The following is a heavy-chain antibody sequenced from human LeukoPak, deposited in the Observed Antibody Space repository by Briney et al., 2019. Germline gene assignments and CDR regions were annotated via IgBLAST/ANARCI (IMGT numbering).Heavy chain of an antibody. CDR2: MNEAGSDK. Sequence: PGGSLRLSCAASGFIFSRFWMSWLRQAPGKGLEWVAHMNEAGSDKYYVDSVKGRFTISRDNAKSSVYLQMNSLRAEDTAVYYCASWPPEQNSWGKGALVTVSS. CDR1: GFIFSRFW. J-gene: IGHJ5*02. V-gene: IGHV3-7*01. CDR3: ASWPPEQNS. D-gene: IGHD1-14*01.